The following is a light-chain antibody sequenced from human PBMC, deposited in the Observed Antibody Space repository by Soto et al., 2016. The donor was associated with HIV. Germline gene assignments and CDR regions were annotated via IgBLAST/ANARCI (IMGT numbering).Light chain of an antibody. CDR3: QQYYTTPLT. Sequence: DIQMTQSPSSLSASVGDRVTITCRASQDIGNSLAWYRQRPGRAPKLLLYTASKLESGVPSRFSGRGSGTDYTLTVSSLQPEDFATYYCQQYYTTPLTFGGGTKVEIK. CDR1: QDIGNS. CDR2: TAS. V-gene: IGKV1-NL1*01. J-gene: IGKJ4*01.